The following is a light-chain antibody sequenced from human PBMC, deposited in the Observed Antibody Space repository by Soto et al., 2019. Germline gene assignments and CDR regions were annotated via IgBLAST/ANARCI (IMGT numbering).Light chain of an antibody. J-gene: IGKJ1*01. CDR1: QTISSY. Sequence: DIQMTQSPSSLSASVGDRVTITCRASQTISSYLSWYQQKPGKAPKLLIYAASSLQSGVPSRFSGSGSGTDFTLTISSLQPDDFATYYCQQSYNTPWTFGQGTKVEIK. V-gene: IGKV1-39*01. CDR3: QQSYNTPWT. CDR2: AAS.